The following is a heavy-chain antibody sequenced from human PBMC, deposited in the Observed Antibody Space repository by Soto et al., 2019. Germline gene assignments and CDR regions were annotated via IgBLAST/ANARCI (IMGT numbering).Heavy chain of an antibody. CDR2: INHSGST. V-gene: IGHV4-39*07. CDR1: GDSISSGSYY. J-gene: IGHJ6*03. CDR3: ARDRRITIFGVSYYYMDV. D-gene: IGHD3-3*01. Sequence: PSETLSLTCTVSGDSISSGSYYCRWIRQTPGKGLEFIGEINHSGSTNYNPSLKSRVTISVDTSKNQFSLKLSSVTAADTAVYYCARDRRITIFGVSYYYMDVWGKGTTVTVSS.